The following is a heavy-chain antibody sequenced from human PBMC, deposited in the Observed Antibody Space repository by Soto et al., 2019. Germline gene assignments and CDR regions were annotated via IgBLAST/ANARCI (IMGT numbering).Heavy chain of an antibody. D-gene: IGHD3-3*01. CDR2: IYYSGST. J-gene: IGHJ6*02. CDR1: GGSISSGDYY. Sequence: SETLSLTCTVSGGSISSGDYYWSWIRQPPGKGLEWIGYIYYSGSTYYNPSLESRVTISVDTSKNQFSLKLSSVTAADTAVYYCARGLKYYDFWSGSDVWGQGTTVTVSS. CDR3: ARGLKYYDFWSGSDV. V-gene: IGHV4-30-4*01.